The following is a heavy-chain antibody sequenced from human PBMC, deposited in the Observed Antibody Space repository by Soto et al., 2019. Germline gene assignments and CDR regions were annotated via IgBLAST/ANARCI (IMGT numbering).Heavy chain of an antibody. J-gene: IGHJ4*02. D-gene: IGHD3-3*01. CDR2: FDPEDGET. Sequence: ASVKVSCKVSGYTLTELSMHWVRQAPGKGLEWMGGFDPEDGETIYAQKFQGRVTMTEDTSTDTAYMELSSLRSEDTAVYYCATGRILEWLLPREGFDYWGQGTLVTAPQ. V-gene: IGHV1-24*01. CDR1: GYTLTELS. CDR3: ATGRILEWLLPREGFDY.